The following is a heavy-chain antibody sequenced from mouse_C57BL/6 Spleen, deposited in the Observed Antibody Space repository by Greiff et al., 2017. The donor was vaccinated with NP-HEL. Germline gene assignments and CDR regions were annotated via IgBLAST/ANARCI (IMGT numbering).Heavy chain of an antibody. CDR3: TPITTVVRYFDV. CDR1: GFNIKDDY. V-gene: IGHV14-4*01. J-gene: IGHJ1*03. D-gene: IGHD1-1*01. CDR2: IDPENGDT. Sequence: VQLKQSGAELVRPGASVKLSCTASGFNIKDDYMHWVKQRPEQGLEWIGWIDPENGDTEYASKFQGKATITADTSSNTAYLQLSSLTSEDTAVYYCTPITTVVRYFDVWGTGTTVTVSS.